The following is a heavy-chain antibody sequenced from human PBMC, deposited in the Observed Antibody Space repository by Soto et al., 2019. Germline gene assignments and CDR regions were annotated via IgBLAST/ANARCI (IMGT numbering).Heavy chain of an antibody. D-gene: IGHD6-19*01. CDR3: AKDSASGWYRALDY. V-gene: IGHV3-30*18. Sequence: TGXSLRLSCAASGFSFINYAMHWVRQAPGKGLEWVAVISYDGSNKYYADSVKGRFTISRDNSKNTLYLQMNSLRAEDTAVYYCAKDSASGWYRALDYWGQGTLVTVSS. CDR1: GFSFINYA. CDR2: ISYDGSNK. J-gene: IGHJ4*02.